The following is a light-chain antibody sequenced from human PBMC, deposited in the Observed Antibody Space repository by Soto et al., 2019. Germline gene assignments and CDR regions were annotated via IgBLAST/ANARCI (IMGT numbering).Light chain of an antibody. CDR1: QSLLHSSGDNY. CDR3: MQALQTPLT. V-gene: IGKV2-28*01. CDR2: LGS. J-gene: IGKJ4*01. Sequence: DIVMTQSPLSLPVTPGEPASISCRSSQSLLHSSGDNYLDWYLQKPGQSPQLLIYLGSNRASGVPDRFSGSGSGTDFTLKISRVEDEDVGVYYCMQALQTPLTFGGGTKVEIK.